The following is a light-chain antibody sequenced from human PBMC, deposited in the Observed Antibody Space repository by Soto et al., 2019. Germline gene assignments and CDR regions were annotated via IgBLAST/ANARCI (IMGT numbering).Light chain of an antibody. J-gene: IGKJ1*01. Sequence: EIVLTQSPGTLPLSPGERATLSCRASQSLTNNYFAWYQQKPGRAPRLLIYGASTRATGISARFSGSGSGTEFTLTISSLQSEDFGVYYCQQYNNWWTFGQGTKVDIK. V-gene: IGKV3-15*01. CDR2: GAS. CDR3: QQYNNWWT. CDR1: QSLTNN.